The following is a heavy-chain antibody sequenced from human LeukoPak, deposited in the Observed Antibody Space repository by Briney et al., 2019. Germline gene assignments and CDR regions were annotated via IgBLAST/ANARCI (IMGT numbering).Heavy chain of an antibody. V-gene: IGHV3-7*01. J-gene: IGHJ6*03. D-gene: IGHD3-3*01. Sequence: SGGSLRLSCAASGFTFSSYWMSWVRQAPGKGLEWVANIKQDGSEKHYVDSVKGRFTISRDNAKNSLYLQMNSLRAEDTAVCYCARAGLTYYDFWSGYPYYMDVWGKGTTVTVSS. CDR1: GFTFSSYW. CDR3: ARAGLTYYDFWSGYPYYMDV. CDR2: IKQDGSEK.